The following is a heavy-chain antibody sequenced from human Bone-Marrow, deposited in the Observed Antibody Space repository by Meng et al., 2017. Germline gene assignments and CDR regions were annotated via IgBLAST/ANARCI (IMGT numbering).Heavy chain of an antibody. CDR2: INPKSGDT. CDR1: GGTFSSYA. D-gene: IGHD6-25*01. CDR3: ARDEDISAAGKLFGDY. J-gene: IGHJ4*02. Sequence: QAEWLLCGAEVKKPGASVKVSCKASGGTFSSYAISWVRQAPGQGLEWMGRINPKSGDTHYAQKFQARVTMTGDTSISTAYMELSGLRSDDTAMYYCARDEDISAAGKLFGDYWGQGTLVTVSS. V-gene: IGHV1-2*06.